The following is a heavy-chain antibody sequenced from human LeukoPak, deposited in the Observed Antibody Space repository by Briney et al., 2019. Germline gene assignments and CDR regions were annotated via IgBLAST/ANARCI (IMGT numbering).Heavy chain of an antibody. CDR1: GFTFSSYA. CDR2: ISGSGGST. D-gene: IGHD2-15*01. V-gene: IGHV3-23*01. Sequence: GGSLRLSCAASGFTFSSYAMSWVRQAPGKGLEWVSAISGSGGSTYYADSVKGRFTISRDNSKNTLYLQMNSLRAEDTAVYYCARDRSPNEDCSGGSCYSGYFDYWGQGTLVTVSS. CDR3: ARDRSPNEDCSGGSCYSGYFDY. J-gene: IGHJ4*02.